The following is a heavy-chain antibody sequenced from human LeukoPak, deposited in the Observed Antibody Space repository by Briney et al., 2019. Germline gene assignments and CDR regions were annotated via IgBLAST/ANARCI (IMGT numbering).Heavy chain of an antibody. Sequence: GGSLRLSCAASGFTFSRYWMSWVHQAPGKGLEWVANIKEDGSQKYYVDSVKGRFTISRDNAKNSLYLQMNSLRAEDTAEYYCARVGSSSYYNGMDVWGQGTTVTVSS. D-gene: IGHD6-13*01. CDR3: ARVGSSSYYNGMDV. J-gene: IGHJ6*02. V-gene: IGHV3-7*02. CDR2: IKEDGSQK. CDR1: GFTFSRYW.